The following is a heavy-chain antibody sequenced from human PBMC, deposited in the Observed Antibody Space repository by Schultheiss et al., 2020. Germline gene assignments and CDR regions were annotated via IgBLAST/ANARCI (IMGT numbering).Heavy chain of an antibody. CDR1: GGSISSYY. J-gene: IGHJ5*02. V-gene: IGHV4-38-2*02. CDR3: ARDPGTPNWFDP. CDR2: IYHSGTT. Sequence: SETLSLTCTVSGGSISSYYWGWIRQPPGKGLEWIGSIYHSGTTYYNPSLKSRVTISLDMSKNQFSLKLSSMTAADTAVYYCARDPGTPNWFDPWGQGTLVTVSS.